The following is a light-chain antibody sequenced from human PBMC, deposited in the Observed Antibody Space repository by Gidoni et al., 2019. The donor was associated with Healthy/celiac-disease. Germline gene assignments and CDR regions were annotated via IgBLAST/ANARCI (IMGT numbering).Light chain of an antibody. V-gene: IGKV1-27*01. J-gene: IGKJ1*01. CDR1: QGISTY. Sequence: IQMTQSPSSLSASVGASVTITCRASQGISTYLAWYQQKPGKVPKLLIYAAPTLQSGVPSRFSGSGSGTNFTLTISSLQPEDVATYYCQKYTSAPWTFGQGTKVEIK. CDR2: AAP. CDR3: QKYTSAPWT.